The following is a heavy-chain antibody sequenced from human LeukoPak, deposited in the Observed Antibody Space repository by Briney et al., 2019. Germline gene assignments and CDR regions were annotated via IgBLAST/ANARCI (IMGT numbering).Heavy chain of an antibody. D-gene: IGHD3-22*01. J-gene: IGHJ6*03. V-gene: IGHV3-23*01. CDR2: ISGSGGST. CDR3: ANTGLYDSSGYYNEPAGYYYYMDV. CDR1: GFTFSSYA. Sequence: GGSLRLSCAASGFTFSSYAMSWVRQAPGKGLEWVSAISGSGGSTYYADSVKGRFTISRDNSKNTLYLQMNSLRAEDTAVYYCANTGLYDSSGYYNEPAGYYYYMDVWGKGTTVTVSS.